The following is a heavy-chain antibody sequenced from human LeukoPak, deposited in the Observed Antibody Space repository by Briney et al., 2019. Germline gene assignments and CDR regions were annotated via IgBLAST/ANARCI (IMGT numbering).Heavy chain of an antibody. J-gene: IGHJ4*02. Sequence: SETLSLTCIVSGGSISTYYWSWIRQPPGKGLEWIGYIYYSERTDYNPFLKSRVTISVDTSKNQFSLKVSSVTAADTAVYYCARLRGQTTDRRYVDYWGQGTLVTVSS. CDR3: ARLRGQTTDRRYVDY. CDR1: GGSISTYY. V-gene: IGHV4-59*01. CDR2: IYYSERT. D-gene: IGHD1-7*01.